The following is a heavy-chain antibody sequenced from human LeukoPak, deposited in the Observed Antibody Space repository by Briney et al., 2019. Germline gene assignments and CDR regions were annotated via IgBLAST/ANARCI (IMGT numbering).Heavy chain of an antibody. Sequence: GGSLRLSCAASGFTFSSYAMSWVHQAPGKGLEWVSAISGSGGSTYYADSVKGRFTISRDNSKNTLYLQMNSLRAEDTAVYYCAKDPWDIVVVPAASTLDAFDIWGQGTMVTVSS. J-gene: IGHJ3*02. D-gene: IGHD2-2*01. V-gene: IGHV3-23*01. CDR2: ISGSGGST. CDR3: AKDPWDIVVVPAASTLDAFDI. CDR1: GFTFSSYA.